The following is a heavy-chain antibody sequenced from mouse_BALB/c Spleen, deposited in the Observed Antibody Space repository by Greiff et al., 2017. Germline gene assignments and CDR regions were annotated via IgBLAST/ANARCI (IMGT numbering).Heavy chain of an antibody. CDR1: GFTFSDYY. J-gene: IGHJ3*01. Sequence: DVKLVESGGGLVKPGGSLKLSCAASGFTFSDYYMYWVRQTPEKRLEWVATISDGGSYTYYPDSVKGRFTISRDNAKNNLYLQMSSLKSEDTAMYYCARDKRYDQAWFAYWGQGTLVTVSA. CDR2: ISDGGSYT. D-gene: IGHD2-14*01. V-gene: IGHV5-4*02. CDR3: ARDKRYDQAWFAY.